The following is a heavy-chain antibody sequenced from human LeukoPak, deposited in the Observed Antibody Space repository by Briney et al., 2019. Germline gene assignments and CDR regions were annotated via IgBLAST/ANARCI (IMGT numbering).Heavy chain of an antibody. J-gene: IGHJ5*02. CDR2: IYSGGST. CDR1: GFTVSSNC. D-gene: IGHD6-19*01. Sequence: GGSLRLSCAASGFTVSSNCMSWVRQAPGKGPQWVSVIYSGGSTYYADSVKGRFTISRDNSKNTLYLQMNGLRAEDTAVYYCARSAVTGPGWIDPWGQGTLVTVSS. CDR3: ARSAVTGPGWIDP. V-gene: IGHV3-53*01.